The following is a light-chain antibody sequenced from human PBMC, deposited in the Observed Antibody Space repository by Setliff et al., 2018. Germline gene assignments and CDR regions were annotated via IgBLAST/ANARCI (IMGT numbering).Light chain of an antibody. V-gene: IGLV2-14*03. J-gene: IGLJ1*01. Sequence: QSALTQPASVSGSPGQSITISCSGTSSDVGSYDLVSWYQQHPGKAPKLIIYAVSXXXSGXSXPXXXXXSXXXASLTISGLQTEDEADYYCNAYTSGSTYVFGTGTKVTVL. CDR2: AVS. CDR3: NAYTSGSTYV. CDR1: SSDVGSYDL.